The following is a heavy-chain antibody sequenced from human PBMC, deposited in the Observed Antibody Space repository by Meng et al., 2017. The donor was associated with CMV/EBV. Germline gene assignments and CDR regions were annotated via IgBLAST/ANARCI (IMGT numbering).Heavy chain of an antibody. CDR1: YTCTNYY. Sequence: YTCTNYYMRCWNQAPGKERQGMGVDEPEGGETIYAAKLQGRVTISADTSTGTSYMELSSLRSEDTAVYYCATVRYQLLPGRSKWFDYWGQGTLVTVSS. V-gene: IGHV1-69-2*01. CDR3: ATVRYQLLPGRSKWFDY. J-gene: IGHJ4*02. CDR2: DEPEGGET. D-gene: IGHD2-2*01.